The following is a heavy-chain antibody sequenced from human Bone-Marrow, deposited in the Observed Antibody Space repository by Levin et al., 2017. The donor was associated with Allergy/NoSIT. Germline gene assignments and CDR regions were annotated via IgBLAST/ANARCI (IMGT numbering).Heavy chain of an antibody. CDR2: IYYSGST. J-gene: IGHJ4*02. Sequence: SETLSLTCVVSGYSINNDYFWGWIRQVPGKGLEWIGLIYYSGSTYYNPSLESRVTMSVDRSRSQFSLKLTSVTAADTATFYCASLPRTYYDGRGYYYGPFQDWGPGILVTVSS. CDR1: GYSINNDYF. D-gene: IGHD3-22*01. CDR3: ASLPRTYYDGRGYYYGPFQD. V-gene: IGHV4-38-2*01.